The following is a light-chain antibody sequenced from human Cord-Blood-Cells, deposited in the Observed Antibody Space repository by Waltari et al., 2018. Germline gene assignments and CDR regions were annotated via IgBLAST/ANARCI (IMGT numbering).Light chain of an antibody. V-gene: IGKV3-15*01. CDR1: QSVSSN. J-gene: IGKJ2*01. Sequence: EIVMTQSPATPSVSPGERDTPSCRASQSVSSNLAWDQQKPGQAPRLLIYGASTRATGMPARFSGSGSGTEFTLTISSLQSEDFAVYYCQQYNNWPYTFGQGTKLEIK. CDR3: QQYNNWPYT. CDR2: GAS.